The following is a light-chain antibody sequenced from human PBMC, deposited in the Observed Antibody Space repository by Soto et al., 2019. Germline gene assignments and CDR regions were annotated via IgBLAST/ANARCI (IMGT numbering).Light chain of an antibody. J-gene: IGKJ5*01. CDR2: GAS. Sequence: EIVLTQSPGTLSLSPGERATLSCRASQSVSSNYLAWYQQKPGQAPRLLIYGASGRATGIPDRFSGSESGTDVTLTISRLEPEDFAVYYCQQYGSSPITFGQGTRLEIK. CDR1: QSVSSNY. CDR3: QQYGSSPIT. V-gene: IGKV3-20*01.